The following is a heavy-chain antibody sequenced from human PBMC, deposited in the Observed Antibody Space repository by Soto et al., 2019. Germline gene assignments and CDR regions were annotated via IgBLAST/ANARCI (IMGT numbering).Heavy chain of an antibody. J-gene: IGHJ4*02. CDR1: GFTFSGSA. CDR3: PMGLLWFGAY. V-gene: IGHV3-73*02. Sequence: EVQLVESGGGLVQPGGSLKLSCAASGFTFSGSAMHWVRQASGKGLEWVGRIRSKANSYATAYAASVKGRFTISRDDSRNTAYLQMNSMKTEDTAVYYCPMGLLWFGAYWGQGTLVTVSS. D-gene: IGHD3-10*01. CDR2: IRSKANSYAT.